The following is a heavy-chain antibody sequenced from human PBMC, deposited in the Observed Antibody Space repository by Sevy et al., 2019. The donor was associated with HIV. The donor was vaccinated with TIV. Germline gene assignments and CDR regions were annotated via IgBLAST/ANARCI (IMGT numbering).Heavy chain of an antibody. V-gene: IGHV3-21*01. Sequence: GGSLRLSCAASGFIFNSYSMNWVRQAPGKGLEWVSFISSNSDHIYYAESVRGRFTISRHNAKNSLFLKMNSLRAEDTAMYYCARDHSSSFGLVLRGWFDPWGQGTPVTVSS. J-gene: IGHJ5*02. D-gene: IGHD6-19*01. CDR1: GFIFNSYS. CDR2: ISSNSDHI. CDR3: ARDHSSSFGLVLRGWFDP.